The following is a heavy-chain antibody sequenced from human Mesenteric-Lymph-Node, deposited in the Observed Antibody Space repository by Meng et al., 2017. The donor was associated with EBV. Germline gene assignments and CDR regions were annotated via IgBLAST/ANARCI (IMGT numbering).Heavy chain of an antibody. V-gene: IGHV4-39*01. CDR2: FSYSGTT. D-gene: IGHD3-22*01. Sequence: LRESGPGLLRPSETLSPTCTVSGGSIGSPIYYWGWIRQPPGKGLEWIGTFSYSGTTYYNTSLKSRVTISVDMSKNQFSLKLSSVTAADTAVYFCARADYYDTSGVVDYWGQGTLVTVSS. CDR3: ARADYYDTSGVVDY. J-gene: IGHJ4*02. CDR1: GGSIGSPIYY.